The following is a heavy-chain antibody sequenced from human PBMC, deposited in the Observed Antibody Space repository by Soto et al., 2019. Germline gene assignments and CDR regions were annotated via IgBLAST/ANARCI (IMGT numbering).Heavy chain of an antibody. CDR3: AREVVLRYFDWFPHNPGWFDP. V-gene: IGHV1-3*01. CDR1: GYTFTSYA. CDR2: INAGNGNT. J-gene: IGHJ5*02. Sequence: GASVKVSCKASGYTFTSYAMHWVRQAPGQRLEWMGWINAGNGNTKYSQKFQGRVTITRDTSASTAYMELSSLRSEGTAVYYCAREVVLRYFDWFPHNPGWFDPWGQGTLVTVSS. D-gene: IGHD3-9*01.